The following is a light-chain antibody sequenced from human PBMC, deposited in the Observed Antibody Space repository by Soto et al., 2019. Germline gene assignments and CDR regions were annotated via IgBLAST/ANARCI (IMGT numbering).Light chain of an antibody. V-gene: IGLV4-60*03. CDR1: SGHSSYI. J-gene: IGLJ2*01. CDR3: EPWDSNTVV. Sequence: QPVLTQSSSASASLGSSVKLTCTLSSGHSSYIIAWHQQQPGKAPRYLMKLEGSGSYNKGSGVPDRFSGSSSGADRYLTISNLQSEDEADYSCEPWDSNTVVFCRGTNLTVL. CDR2: LEGSGSY.